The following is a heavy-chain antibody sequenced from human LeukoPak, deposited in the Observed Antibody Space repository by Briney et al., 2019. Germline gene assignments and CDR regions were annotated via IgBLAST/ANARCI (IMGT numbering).Heavy chain of an antibody. CDR3: AREEDSSGYYWFDP. Sequence: GASVKVSCKASGYTFTGYYMHWERQAPGQGLEWMGWINPNSGGTNYAQKFQGRVTMTRDTSISTAYMELSRLRSDDTAVYYCAREEDSSGYYWFDPWGQGTLVTVPS. J-gene: IGHJ5*02. V-gene: IGHV1-2*02. D-gene: IGHD3-22*01. CDR2: INPNSGGT. CDR1: GYTFTGYY.